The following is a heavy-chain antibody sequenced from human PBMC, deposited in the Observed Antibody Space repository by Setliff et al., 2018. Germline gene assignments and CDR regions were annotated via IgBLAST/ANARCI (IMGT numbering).Heavy chain of an antibody. CDR1: GGSISSSSYY. CDR2: IYYSGST. CDR3: ARTLYDYDILTGPGYYFDY. Sequence: KPSETLSLTCTVSGGSISSSSYYWGWIRQPPGKGLEWIGSIYYSGSTYYNPSLKSRVTISVDTSKNQFSLKLGSVTAADTAVYYCARTLYDYDILTGPGYYFDYWGQGTLVTVSS. V-gene: IGHV4-39*07. D-gene: IGHD3-9*01. J-gene: IGHJ4*02.